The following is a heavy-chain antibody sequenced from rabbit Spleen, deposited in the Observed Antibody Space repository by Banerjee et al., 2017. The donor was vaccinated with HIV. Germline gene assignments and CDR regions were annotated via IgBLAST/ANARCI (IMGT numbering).Heavy chain of an antibody. V-gene: IGHV1S45*01. CDR3: ARGAASDL. J-gene: IGHJ6*01. Sequence: QEQLEESGGGLVKPGGTLTLTCTASGFSFSGNSYMCWVRQAPGKGLEWIACIDTNDGDTDYANWPKGRFTISKTSSTTVTLQMTSLTAADTATYFCARGAASDLWGPGTLVTVS. D-gene: IGHD1-1*01. CDR1: GFSFSGNSY. CDR2: IDTNDGDT.